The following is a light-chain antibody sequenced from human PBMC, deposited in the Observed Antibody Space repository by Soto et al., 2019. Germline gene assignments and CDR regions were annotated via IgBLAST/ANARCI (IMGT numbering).Light chain of an antibody. CDR3: QQYITYPHA. CDR1: QSTSTW. J-gene: IGKJ1*01. V-gene: IGKV1-5*03. CDR2: EAS. Sequence: DIQMTQSPSTLSASVGDRVTITCRASQSTSTWLAWYQQRPGKTPKLLISEASTLESGVPSRFSGSGSGKEYTLTISSLQPDDFAASYCQQYITYPHAFGQGTTVEIK.